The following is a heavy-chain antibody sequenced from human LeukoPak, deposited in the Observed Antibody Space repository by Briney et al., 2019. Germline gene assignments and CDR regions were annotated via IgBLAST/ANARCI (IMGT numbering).Heavy chain of an antibody. CDR3: ARDPSIAAAGTNYFDY. CDR1: GFTVSSNY. J-gene: IGHJ4*02. V-gene: IGHV3-53*01. D-gene: IGHD6-13*01. Sequence: GGSLRLSCAASGFTVSSNYMSWVRQAPGKGLEWVSVIYSGGSTYYADSVKGRFTISRDNSKNTLYLQMNSLRAEDTAVHYCARDPSIAAAGTNYFDYWGQGTLVTVSS. CDR2: IYSGGST.